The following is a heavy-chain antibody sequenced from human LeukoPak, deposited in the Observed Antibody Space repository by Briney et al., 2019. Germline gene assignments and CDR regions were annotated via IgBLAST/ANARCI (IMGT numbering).Heavy chain of an antibody. Sequence: ASVKVSCKASGYTFSNYGISWVRQAPGQGLEWMGWSSAYNGNTNYAQKFQGRVTMTTDTSTTTAYMELRSLRSDDTAVYYCARELSDYSSGWVIYAMDVWGQGTTVTVSS. CDR3: ARELSDYSSGWVIYAMDV. D-gene: IGHD6-19*01. CDR2: SSAYNGNT. J-gene: IGHJ6*02. V-gene: IGHV1-18*01. CDR1: GYTFSNYG.